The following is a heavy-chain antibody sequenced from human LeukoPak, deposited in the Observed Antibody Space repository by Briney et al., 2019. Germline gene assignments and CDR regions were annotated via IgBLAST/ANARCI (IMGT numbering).Heavy chain of an antibody. D-gene: IGHD6-6*01. J-gene: IGHJ4*02. CDR2: INPNSGGT. CDR3: ARGPLRAARPFDY. Sequence: GASVKVSCKASGYTFTGYYMHWVRQAPGQGLEWMGWINPNSGGTNYAQKFQGRVTMTRDTSISTAYMELSRLRSDDTAVYYCARGPLRAARPFDYWGQGTLVTVSS. V-gene: IGHV1-2*02. CDR1: GYTFTGYY.